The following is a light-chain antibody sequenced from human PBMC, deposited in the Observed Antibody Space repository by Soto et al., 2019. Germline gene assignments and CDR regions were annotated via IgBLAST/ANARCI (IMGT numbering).Light chain of an antibody. V-gene: IGLV2-14*01. Sequence: QSVLTQPASVSGSPGQSITISCTGTSSDVGGYNYVSWYQQHPGKAPKLMIYDVSNRPSGVSNRFSGSKSGNTAALTISGLQAEDEADYCCISYTSSSTLEGVVFGGGTKVTVL. CDR1: SSDVGGYNY. J-gene: IGLJ2*01. CDR3: ISYTSSSTLEGVV. CDR2: DVS.